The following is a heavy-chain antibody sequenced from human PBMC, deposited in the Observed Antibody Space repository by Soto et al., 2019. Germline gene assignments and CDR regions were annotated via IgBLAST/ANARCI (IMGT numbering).Heavy chain of an antibody. Sequence: QVQLQESGPGLVKPSDTLSLTCAVSGYSISSSNWWGWIRQPPGKGLEWIGYIYYSGTTYYNPSLKRRVTLSLDTSKNHFSLQLTSVTAVDTAVYYCARSEIQGPIDYWGQGTLVTVSS. CDR2: IYYSGTT. V-gene: IGHV4-28*01. J-gene: IGHJ4*02. CDR1: GYSISSSNW. CDR3: ARSEIQGPIDY.